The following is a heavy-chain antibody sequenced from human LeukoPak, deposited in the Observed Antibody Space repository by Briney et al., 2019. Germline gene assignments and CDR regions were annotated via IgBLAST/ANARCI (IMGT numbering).Heavy chain of an antibody. Sequence: TGGSLRLSCAASGFSVSSNYMSWVRKAPGKGLEWVSFIYSGGSTYYPDSVKGRFTFSRDNSKNMLYLQMNSLRAEDTAVYYCAKESHYDSGAYYVDYWGQGTLVTVSS. J-gene: IGHJ4*02. CDR3: AKESHYDSGAYYVDY. CDR1: GFSVSSNY. D-gene: IGHD3-10*01. V-gene: IGHV3-53*01. CDR2: IYSGGST.